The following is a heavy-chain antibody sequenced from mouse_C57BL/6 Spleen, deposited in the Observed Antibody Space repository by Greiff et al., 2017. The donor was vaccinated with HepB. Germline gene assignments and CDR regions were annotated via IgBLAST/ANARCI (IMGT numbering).Heavy chain of an antibody. D-gene: IGHD2-4*01. CDR3: ARKPMSTTEYFDV. CDR1: GYTFTDHT. CDR2: IYPRDGST. V-gene: IGHV1-78*01. Sequence: VQLQQSDAELVKPGASVKISCKVSGYTFTDHTIHWMKQRPEQGLEWIGYIYPRDGSTKYNEKFKGKATLTADKSSSTASLQLNSLTSEDSAVYVCARKPMSTTEYFDVWGTGTTVTVAS. J-gene: IGHJ1*03.